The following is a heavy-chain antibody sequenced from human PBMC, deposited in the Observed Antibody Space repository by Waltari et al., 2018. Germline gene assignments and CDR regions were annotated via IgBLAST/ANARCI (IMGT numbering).Heavy chain of an antibody. CDR3: ALGYCSGGSCSTAEYFQH. CDR2: IIPIFGTA. CDR1: GGTFSSYA. V-gene: IGHV1-69*01. Sequence: QVQLVQSGAEVKKSGSSVKVSCKASGGTFSSYAISWVRQAPGQGLEWMGGIIPIFGTANYAQKFQGRVTITADESTSTAYMELSSLRSEDTAVYYCALGYCSGGSCSTAEYFQHWGQGTLVTVSS. D-gene: IGHD2-15*01. J-gene: IGHJ1*01.